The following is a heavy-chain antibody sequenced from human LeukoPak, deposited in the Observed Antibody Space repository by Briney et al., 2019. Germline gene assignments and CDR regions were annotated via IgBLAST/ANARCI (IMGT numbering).Heavy chain of an antibody. CDR3: AGDLVEGTTT. V-gene: IGHV4-4*07. J-gene: IGHJ5*02. Sequence: PSETLSLTCAVSGYSISSGYHWNWIRQPAGKGLEWIGRIYTSGSTNYNPSLKSRVTMSIDTSKNQFSLKLNSVTAADTAMYYCAGDLVEGTTTWGQGTLVTVSS. CDR1: GYSISSGYH. CDR2: IYTSGST. D-gene: IGHD1-7*01.